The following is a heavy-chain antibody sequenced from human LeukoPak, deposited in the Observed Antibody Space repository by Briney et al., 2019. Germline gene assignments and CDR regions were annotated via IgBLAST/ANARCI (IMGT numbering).Heavy chain of an antibody. J-gene: IGHJ4*02. CDR2: ISAYNGNT. Sequence: GAAVNVSCKASGYTFTSYGISWVRQAPGQGLEWMGWISAYNGNTNYAQKLQGRVTMTTDTSTSTAYMELRSLRSDDTAVYYCARVARLVYADDYWGQGTLVTVSS. CDR3: ARVARLVYADDY. D-gene: IGHD2-8*01. V-gene: IGHV1-18*01. CDR1: GYTFTSYG.